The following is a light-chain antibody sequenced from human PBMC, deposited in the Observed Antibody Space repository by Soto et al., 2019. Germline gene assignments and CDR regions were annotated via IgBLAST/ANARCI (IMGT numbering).Light chain of an antibody. J-gene: IGKJ2*01. CDR1: QSVSSSY. V-gene: IGKV3-20*01. CDR3: QQYGSSSYT. CDR2: GAS. Sequence: EIVLTQSPGTLSLSPGERATLSCRASQSVSSSYLAWYQQKPGLAPRLLIYGASSRATGIPDRFSGSGSGTDFTLTISRLEPGDFAVYYCQQYGSSSYTFGQGTKLEIK.